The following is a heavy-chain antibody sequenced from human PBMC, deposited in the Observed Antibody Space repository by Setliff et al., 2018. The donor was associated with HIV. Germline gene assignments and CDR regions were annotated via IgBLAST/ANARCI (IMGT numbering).Heavy chain of an antibody. V-gene: IGHV1-69*13. CDR1: GGTLSTYA. D-gene: IGHD1-20*01. J-gene: IGHJ5*02. CDR2: IIPVFGPA. Sequence: VKVSCKASGGTLSTYAVSWVRQAPGQGLEWMGGIIPVFGPADYAKKFQGRVTITADESTRTAYMELSSLRSEDTAVYYCAILSVYWFDPWGQGTLVTVSS. CDR3: AILSVYWFDP.